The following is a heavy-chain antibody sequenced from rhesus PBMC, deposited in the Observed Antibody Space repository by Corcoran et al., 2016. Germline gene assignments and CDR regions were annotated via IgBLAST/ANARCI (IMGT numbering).Heavy chain of an antibody. CDR1: GYIFTSYV. J-gene: IGHJ4*01. Sequence: QEQLVQSGAEVKKPGASVKVSCKASGYIFTSYVISWLRQAPRQGFEWMGGIHLGSGSTSYAKQFQGRFTITADMSTSTVYMELSSLRSEDMAVYYCAAVEVEYCTGSGCYWNYFDYWGQGVLVTVSS. CDR3: AAVEVEYCTGSGCYWNYFDY. V-gene: IGHV1-70*01. CDR2: IHLGSGST. D-gene: IGHD2-21*01.